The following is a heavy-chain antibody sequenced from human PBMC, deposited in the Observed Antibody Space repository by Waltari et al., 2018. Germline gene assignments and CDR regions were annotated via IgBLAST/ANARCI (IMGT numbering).Heavy chain of an antibody. V-gene: IGHV3-23*01. Sequence: EVQLLESGGGLVQPGGSLRLSCAASGFTFSSYAMSWVRQAPGKGMEWVSAISGSGGSTYYADAVKGRLTISRDNSKNTLYLQMNSLRDEDTAVYYCAKHQGYYDFWSGSHWGQGTLVTVSS. CDR3: AKHQGYYDFWSGSH. D-gene: IGHD3-3*01. J-gene: IGHJ4*02. CDR2: ISGSGGST. CDR1: GFTFSSYA.